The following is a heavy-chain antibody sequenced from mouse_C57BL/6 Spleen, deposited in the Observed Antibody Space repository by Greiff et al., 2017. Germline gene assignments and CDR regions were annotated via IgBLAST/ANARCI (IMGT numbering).Heavy chain of an antibody. CDR3: TTGDYGYFGF. CDR2: IDPENGDT. D-gene: IGHD2-4*01. CDR1: GFNIKDDY. J-gene: IGHJ2*01. Sequence: VQLQQSGAELVRPGASVKLSCTASGFNIKDDYMHWVKQRPEQGLEWIGWIDPENGDTEYASKFQGKATITADTSSNTAYLQLSSLTSEDTAVYYCTTGDYGYFGFGGQGTTRTVSS. V-gene: IGHV14-4*01.